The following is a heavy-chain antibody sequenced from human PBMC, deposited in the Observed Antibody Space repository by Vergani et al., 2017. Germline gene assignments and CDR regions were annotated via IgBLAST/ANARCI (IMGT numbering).Heavy chain of an antibody. CDR1: GFTFSSYG. CDR2: IWYDGSNK. J-gene: IGHJ6*02. D-gene: IGHD2-2*01. CDR3: AREGYCSSTSCLRGGMDV. V-gene: IGHV3-33*01. Sequence: QVQLVESGGGVVQPGRSLRLSCAASGFTFSSYGMHWVRQAPGKGLEWVAVIWYDGSNKYYADSVKGRFTISRDNSKNTLYLQMNSLRAEDTAVYYCAREGYCSSTSCLRGGMDVWGQGTTVTVSS.